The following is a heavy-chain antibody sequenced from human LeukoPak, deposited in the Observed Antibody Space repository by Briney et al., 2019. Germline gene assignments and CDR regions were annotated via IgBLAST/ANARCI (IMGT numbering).Heavy chain of an antibody. CDR1: GYTFTSYV. CDR2: ISAYNGNT. CDR3: ARVPEVVGGYSGYDYVNYFDY. Sequence: ASVKVSCKASGYTFTSYVISWVRQAPGQGLEWMGWISAYNGNTNYAQKVQGRVTMTTDTSTSTAYMELSSLRSDDTAMYYCARVPEVVGGYSGYDYVNYFDYWGQGTLVTVSS. J-gene: IGHJ4*02. D-gene: IGHD5-12*01. V-gene: IGHV1-18*01.